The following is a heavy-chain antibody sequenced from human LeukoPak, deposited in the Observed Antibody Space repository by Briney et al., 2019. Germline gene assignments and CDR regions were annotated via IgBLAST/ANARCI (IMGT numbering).Heavy chain of an antibody. Sequence: PGGSLRLSCGASGFTFSSYWMHWVRQAPGKGLVWVSRINSDGSSTSYADSVKGRFTISRDNAKNTLYLQMNSLRAEDTAVYYCARNSYYYDSSGYHDAFDIWGQGTMVTVSS. V-gene: IGHV3-74*01. CDR3: ARNSYYYDSSGYHDAFDI. CDR2: INSDGSST. J-gene: IGHJ3*02. D-gene: IGHD3-22*01. CDR1: GFTFSSYW.